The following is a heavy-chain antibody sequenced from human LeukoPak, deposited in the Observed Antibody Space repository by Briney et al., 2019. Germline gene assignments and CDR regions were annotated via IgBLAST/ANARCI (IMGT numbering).Heavy chain of an antibody. CDR1: GYSFTSYW. CDR2: IYPGNSDT. CDR3: ARRGYSGYDSYYYYMDV. V-gene: IGHV5-51*01. J-gene: IGHJ6*03. Sequence: GESLKISCKGSGYSFTSYWIGWVRQMPGKGLEWMGIIYPGNSDTRYSPSFQGQVTISADKSISTAYLQWSSLKASDTAMYYCARRGYSGYDSYYYYMDVWGKGTTVTVSS. D-gene: IGHD5-12*01.